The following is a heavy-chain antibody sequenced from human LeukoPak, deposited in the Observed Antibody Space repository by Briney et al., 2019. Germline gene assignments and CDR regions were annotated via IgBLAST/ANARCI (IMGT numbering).Heavy chain of an antibody. D-gene: IGHD3-16*01. CDR1: GFTFNTFW. Sequence: GSLRLSCVASGFTFNTFWMSWVRQAPGRGLEWVANIKEDGSDKYYVDSVKDRFAISRDNAKNSLFLQMNSLGVEDTAVYFCARYRGSYDLSTPRLWGQGTSVTVTS. J-gene: IGHJ4*02. CDR2: IKEDGSDK. V-gene: IGHV3-7*01. CDR3: ARYRGSYDLSTPRL.